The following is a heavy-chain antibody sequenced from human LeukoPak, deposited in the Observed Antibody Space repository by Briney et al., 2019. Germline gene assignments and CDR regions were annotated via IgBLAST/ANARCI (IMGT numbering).Heavy chain of an antibody. V-gene: IGHV4-39*02. CDR1: GGSISSSSYY. J-gene: IGHJ4*02. CDR3: ARYDAYNSGWYDY. CDR2: IYYSGST. Sequence: PSEIPSPTCTVSGGSISSSSYYWGWIRQPPGKGLEWIGNIYYSGSTYYNPSLKSRVTISVDTSKNHFSLKLSSVTAADTAVFYCARYDAYNSGWYDYWGQGTLVTVSS. D-gene: IGHD6-19*01.